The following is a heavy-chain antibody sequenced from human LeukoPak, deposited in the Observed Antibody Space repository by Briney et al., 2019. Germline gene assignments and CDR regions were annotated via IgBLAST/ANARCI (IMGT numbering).Heavy chain of an antibody. V-gene: IGHV4-39*01. D-gene: IGHD5-18*01. Sequence: PSETLSLTCTVSGGSISSSSYYWGWIRQPPGKGLEWIGSICYSGSTYYNPSLNSRVTISVNTSKNQFSLKLSSVTAADTDVYYCASRGYSYGRYYYYGMDVWGQGTTVTVSS. J-gene: IGHJ6*02. CDR2: ICYSGST. CDR1: GGSISSSSYY. CDR3: ASRGYSYGRYYYYGMDV.